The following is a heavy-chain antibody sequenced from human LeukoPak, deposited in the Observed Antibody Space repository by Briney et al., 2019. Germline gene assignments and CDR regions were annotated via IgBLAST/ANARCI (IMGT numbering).Heavy chain of an antibody. CDR1: GVSINTGDYY. CDR2: IYYSGST. Sequence: PSETLSLTCVVSGVSINTGDYYWSWIRQPPGKGLEWIGYIYYSGSTNYNPSLKSRVTISVDTSKNQFSLKLSSVTAADTAVYYCATYDKPGIAVSGTFDYWGQGTLVTVSS. D-gene: IGHD6-19*01. CDR3: ATYDKPGIAVSGTFDY. V-gene: IGHV4-61*08. J-gene: IGHJ4*02.